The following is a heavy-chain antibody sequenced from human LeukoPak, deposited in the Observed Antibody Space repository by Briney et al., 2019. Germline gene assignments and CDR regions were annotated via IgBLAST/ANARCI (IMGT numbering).Heavy chain of an antibody. CDR1: GYTFTNYA. V-gene: IGHV7-4-1*02. Sequence: ASVKVPCKTSGYTFTNYAINWVRQAPGEGLEFMGWINTGTGNPTYAQGFTGRFVFSLDTSVSTAYLQISTLKPEDTGVYYCASMGAHSFDYWGQGTLVTVSS. CDR2: INTGTGNP. D-gene: IGHD3-16*01. CDR3: ASMGAHSFDY. J-gene: IGHJ4*02.